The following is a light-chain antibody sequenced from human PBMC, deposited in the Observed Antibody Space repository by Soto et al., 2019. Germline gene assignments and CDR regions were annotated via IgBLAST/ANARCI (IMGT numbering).Light chain of an antibody. CDR3: QQYGRSQT. CDR2: STS. J-gene: IGKJ1*01. CDR1: QSVRNN. V-gene: IGKV3-20*01. Sequence: EIVMTQSPATLSVSPGERATLSCRASQSVRNNLAWYQQQPGQAPRLLIYSTSNRATGIPDRFSGSGSGTDFTLTIRRLEPEDFALYYCQQYGRSQTFGQGTKVDIK.